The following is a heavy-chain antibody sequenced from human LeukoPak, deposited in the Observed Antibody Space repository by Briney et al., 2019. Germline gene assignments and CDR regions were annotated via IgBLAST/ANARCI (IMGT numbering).Heavy chain of an antibody. J-gene: IGHJ5*01. V-gene: IGHV4-34*01. Sequence: PSETLSLTCAVYGGSFSGHYWTWIRQPPGKGLEWIGEIDHTGRSTYNPSLTSRVTISKDSSKNQFSLSLGSVIAADTAVYFCARGENSGSYFNYFDSWAQGTPVTVSS. CDR3: ARGENSGSYFNYFDS. CDR2: IDHTGRS. D-gene: IGHD3-10*01. CDR1: GGSFSGHY.